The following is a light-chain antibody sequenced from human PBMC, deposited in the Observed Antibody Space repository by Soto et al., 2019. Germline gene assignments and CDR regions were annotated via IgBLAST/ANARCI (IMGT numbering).Light chain of an antibody. CDR2: AAS. CDR3: QQLNSYPIT. CDR1: QGISSY. J-gene: IGKJ3*01. V-gene: IGKV1-9*01. Sequence: DIQLTQSPSFLSASVGDRVTITCRASQGISSYLAWYQQKPGKAPKLLIYAASTLQSGFPSRFSGSGSGTEFTLTISSLQPEDFATYYCQQLNSYPITFGPGTKVDIK.